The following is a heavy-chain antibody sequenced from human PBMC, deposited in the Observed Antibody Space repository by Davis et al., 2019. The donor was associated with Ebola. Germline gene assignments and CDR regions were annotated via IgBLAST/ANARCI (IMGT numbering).Heavy chain of an antibody. CDR2: IRSKANSYAT. D-gene: IGHD4-17*01. V-gene: IGHV3-73*01. CDR1: GFTFSSYA. CDR3: TSTTDPFDY. J-gene: IGHJ4*02. Sequence: GESLKISCAASGFTFSSYAMHWVRQASGKGLEWVGRIRSKANSYATAYAASVKGRFTISRDDSKNTAYLQMNSLKTEDTAVYYCTSTTDPFDYWGQGTLVTVSS.